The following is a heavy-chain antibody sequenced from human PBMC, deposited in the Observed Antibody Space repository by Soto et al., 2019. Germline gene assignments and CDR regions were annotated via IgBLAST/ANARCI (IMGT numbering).Heavy chain of an antibody. CDR2: IIPILGIA. CDR1: GGTFSSYT. Sequence: ASVKVSCKASGGTFSSYTISWVRQAPGQGLEWMGRIIPILGIANYAQKFQGRVTITADKSTSTAYMELSSLRSEDTAVYYCARVSAATREFYYYMDVWGKGTTVTVSS. V-gene: IGHV1-69*02. J-gene: IGHJ6*03. D-gene: IGHD5-12*01. CDR3: ARVSAATREFYYYMDV.